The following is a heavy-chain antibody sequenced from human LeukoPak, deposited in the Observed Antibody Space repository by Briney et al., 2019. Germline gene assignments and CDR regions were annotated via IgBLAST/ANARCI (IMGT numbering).Heavy chain of an antibody. D-gene: IGHD3-22*01. J-gene: IGHJ4*02. CDR3: AKDVYYYDSSGRNIIYYFDY. CDR2: ISGSGGST. Sequence: GGSLRLSCAASGFTFSSYAMGWVRQAPGKGLEWVSAISGSGGSTYYADSVKGRFTISRDNSKNTLYLQMNSLRAEDTAVYYCAKDVYYYDSSGRNIIYYFDYWGQGTLVTVSS. CDR1: GFTFSSYA. V-gene: IGHV3-23*01.